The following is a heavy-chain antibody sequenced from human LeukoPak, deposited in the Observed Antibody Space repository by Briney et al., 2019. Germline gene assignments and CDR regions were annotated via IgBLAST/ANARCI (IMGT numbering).Heavy chain of an antibody. CDR1: GGSISSYY. V-gene: IGHV4-4*07. CDR3: ARDGTAVTPRTAFDI. CDR2: IYTSGST. D-gene: IGHD4-17*01. J-gene: IGHJ3*02. Sequence: PSETLSLTCTVSGGSISSYYWSWIRQPAGKGLEWIGRIYTSGSTNYNPSLKSRVTMSVDTSKNQFSPKLSSVTAADTAVYYCARDGTAVTPRTAFDIWGQGTMVTVSS.